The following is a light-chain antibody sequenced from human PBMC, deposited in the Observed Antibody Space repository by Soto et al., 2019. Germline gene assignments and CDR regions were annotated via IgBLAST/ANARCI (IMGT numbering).Light chain of an antibody. CDR3: QQYGSSPPSFT. V-gene: IGKV3-20*01. CDR1: QSVSSSY. CDR2: GAS. Sequence: EIVLTQSPGTLSLSPGERATLSCRASQSVSSSYLAWYQQKPGQAPRLLIYGASSRATGIPDRFSGSGSGTGFPLTISRLEPEDFAVYYWQQYGSSPPSFTFGPGTKGDIQ. J-gene: IGKJ3*01.